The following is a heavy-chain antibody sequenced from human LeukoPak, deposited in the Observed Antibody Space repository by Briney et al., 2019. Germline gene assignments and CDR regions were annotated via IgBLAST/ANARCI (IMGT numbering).Heavy chain of an antibody. Sequence: GGSLRLSCAASGFTFSSYAMHWVRQAPGKGLEWVAVISYDGSNKYYADSVRGRFTISRDNSKNTLYLQMNSLRAEDTAVYYCASSSLDYWGQGTLVTVSS. CDR2: ISYDGSNK. CDR1: GFTFSSYA. D-gene: IGHD6-13*01. V-gene: IGHV3-30-3*01. CDR3: ASSSLDY. J-gene: IGHJ4*02.